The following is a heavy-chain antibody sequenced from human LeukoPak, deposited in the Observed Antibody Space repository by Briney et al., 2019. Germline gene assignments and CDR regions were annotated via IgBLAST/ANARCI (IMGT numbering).Heavy chain of an antibody. CDR2: ISDNGVST. CDR1: GFTFSGYG. V-gene: IGHV3-64D*09. J-gene: IGHJ4*02. Sequence: QPGGSLRLSCSASGFTFSGYGMHWVRQAPGQGLQYVAAISDNGVSTYYADSLKGRFTISRDNSWNTLYLQLSSLNPEDTALYYCVKDSAGSFDHWGQGTLVTVSS. CDR3: VKDSAGSFDH.